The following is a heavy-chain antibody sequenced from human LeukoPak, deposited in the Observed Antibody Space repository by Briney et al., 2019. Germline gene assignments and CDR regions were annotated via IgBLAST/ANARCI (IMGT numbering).Heavy chain of an antibody. CDR3: ARDPYSGNYGAYYYYYMDV. D-gene: IGHD1-26*01. CDR1: GFTFSSYS. Sequence: GGSLRLSCTASGFTFSSYSMNWVRQAPGKGLEWVSSITSSSSYIYYADSVKGRFTISRDNAKNSLYLQMDSLRVEDTAEYYCARDPYSGNYGAYYYYYMDVWGKGTTVTVSS. CDR2: ITSSSSYI. V-gene: IGHV3-21*06. J-gene: IGHJ6*03.